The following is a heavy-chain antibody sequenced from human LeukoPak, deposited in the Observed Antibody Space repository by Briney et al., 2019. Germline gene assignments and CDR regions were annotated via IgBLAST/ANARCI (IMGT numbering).Heavy chain of an antibody. CDR1: GFPFSSYW. D-gene: IGHD6-6*01. V-gene: IGHV3-7*01. CDR2: IKQDGSEK. Sequence: GSLRLSCAASGFPFSSYWMSWVRQAPGKGLEWVANIKQDGSEKYYVDSVKGRFTISRDNAKNSLYLQMNSLRAEDTAVYYCARVSSYYFDYWGQGTLVTVSS. CDR3: ARVSSYYFDY. J-gene: IGHJ4*02.